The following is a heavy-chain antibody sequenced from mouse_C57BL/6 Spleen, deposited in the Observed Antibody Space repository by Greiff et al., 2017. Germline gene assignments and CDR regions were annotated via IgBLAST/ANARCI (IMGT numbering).Heavy chain of an antibody. V-gene: IGHV3-6*01. D-gene: IGHD1-1*01. CDR1: GYSITSGYY. CDR2: ISYDGSN. J-gene: IGHJ2*01. CDR3: ARSPVDYFDY. Sequence: VQLKESGPGLVKPSQSLSLTCSVTGYSITSGYYWNWIRQFPGNKLEWMGYISYDGSNNYNPSLKNRISITRDTSKNQFFLKLNSVTTEDTATYYCARSPVDYFDYWGQGTTLTVSS.